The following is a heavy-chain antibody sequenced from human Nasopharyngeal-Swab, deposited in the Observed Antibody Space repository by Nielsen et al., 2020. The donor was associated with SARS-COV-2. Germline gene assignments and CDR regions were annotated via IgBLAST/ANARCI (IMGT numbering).Heavy chain of an antibody. Sequence: GGSLRLSCKGSGYSFTSNWIGWVRQMPGKGLEWMGIIYPGDSDTRYSPPFQGQVTISADKSISTAYLQWPSLKASDTAMYYCAKPPTVGAAIDYWGQGTLVIVSS. J-gene: IGHJ4*02. V-gene: IGHV5-51*01. CDR2: IYPGDSDT. CDR1: GYSFTSNW. D-gene: IGHD1-26*01. CDR3: AKPPTVGAAIDY.